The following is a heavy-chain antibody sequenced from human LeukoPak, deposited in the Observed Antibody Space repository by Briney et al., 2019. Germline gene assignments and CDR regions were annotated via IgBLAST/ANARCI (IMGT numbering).Heavy chain of an antibody. Sequence: SETLSLTCTVSGGSISSHHWNWIRQPPGKGLEWIGYIYYSGSTNYNPFLKSRVPISVDMSKNQFSLKLSSVTAADTAVYYCARARGGYGDYGSWFDPWGQGTLVPVSS. V-gene: IGHV4-59*11. CDR2: IYYSGST. D-gene: IGHD4-17*01. CDR3: ARARGGYGDYGSWFDP. J-gene: IGHJ5*02. CDR1: GGSISSHH.